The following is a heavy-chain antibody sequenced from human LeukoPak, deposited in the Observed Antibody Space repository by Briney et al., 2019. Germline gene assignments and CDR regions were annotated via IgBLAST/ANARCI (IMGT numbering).Heavy chain of an antibody. CDR2: IYYSGST. Sequence: SETLSLTCTVSGGSISSYYWSWIRQPPGKGLERIGYIYYSGSTNYNPSLKSRATISVDTSKNQFSLKLSSVTAADTAVYYCARSSSSSWSNLFDYWGQGTLVTVSS. CDR1: GGSISSYY. J-gene: IGHJ4*02. D-gene: IGHD6-13*01. CDR3: ARSSSSSWSNLFDY. V-gene: IGHV4-59*01.